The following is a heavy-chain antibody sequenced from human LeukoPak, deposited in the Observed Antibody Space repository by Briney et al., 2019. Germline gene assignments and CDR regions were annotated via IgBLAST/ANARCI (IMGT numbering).Heavy chain of an antibody. J-gene: IGHJ6*02. V-gene: IGHV1-2*02. CDR3: ARADGDPWYYYGMDV. D-gene: IGHD4-17*01. Sequence: ASVKVSCKASGYTFTGYYMQWVRQAPGQGLEWMGWINPNSGGTNYARKFQGRVTMTRDTSISTAYMELSRLRSDDTAVYYCARADGDPWYYYGMDVWGQGTTVTVSS. CDR1: GYTFTGYY. CDR2: INPNSGGT.